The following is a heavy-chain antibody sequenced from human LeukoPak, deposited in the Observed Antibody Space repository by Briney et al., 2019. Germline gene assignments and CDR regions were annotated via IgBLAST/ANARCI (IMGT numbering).Heavy chain of an antibody. CDR2: IYWDDDK. J-gene: IGHJ4*02. Sequence: SGPTPVKPTQTLTLTCSFSGFSLSTSGVGVGWIRQPPGKALEWLALIYWDDDKRYSPSLKSRLTITKGTSKNQVVLTMTNMDPVDTATYYCAHRPGYSSGWLVFDYWGQGTLVTVSS. V-gene: IGHV2-5*02. D-gene: IGHD6-19*01. CDR1: GFSLSTSGVG. CDR3: AHRPGYSSGWLVFDY.